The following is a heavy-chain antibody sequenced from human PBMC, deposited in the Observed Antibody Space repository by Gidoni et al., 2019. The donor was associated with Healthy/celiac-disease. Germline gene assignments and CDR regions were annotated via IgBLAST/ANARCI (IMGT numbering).Heavy chain of an antibody. CDR1: GGSVSSGSYY. J-gene: IGHJ4*02. D-gene: IGHD3-9*01. CDR2: IYYSGST. Sequence: QVQLQESGPGLVQPSATLSLTCTVAGGSVSSGSYYWSWIRPPPGKGLEWIGYIYYSGSTNYNPSLKSRVTISVDTSKNQFSLKLSSVTAADTAVYYCARESRIFHYYFDYWGQGTLVTVSS. V-gene: IGHV4-61*01. CDR3: ARESRIFHYYFDY.